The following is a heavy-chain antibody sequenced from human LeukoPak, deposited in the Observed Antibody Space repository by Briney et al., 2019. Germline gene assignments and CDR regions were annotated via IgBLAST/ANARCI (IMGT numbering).Heavy chain of an antibody. J-gene: IGHJ1*01. V-gene: IGHV4-59*01. CDR1: GGSISSYY. Sequence: SETLSLTCTVSGGSISSYYWSWIRQPPGKRLEWIGYIYYSGSTNYNPSLKSRVTISVDTSKNQFSLKLSSVTAADTAVYYCARDARYCSGGSCSRTGPFQHWGQGTLVTVSS. CDR3: ARDARYCSGGSCSRTGPFQH. D-gene: IGHD2-15*01. CDR2: IYYSGST.